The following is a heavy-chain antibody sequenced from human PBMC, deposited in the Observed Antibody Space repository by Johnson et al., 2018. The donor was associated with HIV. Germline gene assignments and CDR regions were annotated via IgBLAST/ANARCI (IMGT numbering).Heavy chain of an antibody. CDR3: AKGDILTGYSDAFDI. V-gene: IGHV3-30-3*01. CDR2: ISYDGSNI. CDR1: GFTLSDSA. D-gene: IGHD3-9*01. Sequence: QVQLVESGGGVVQPGRSLRLSCAASGFTLSDSALHWVRQAPGKGLEWVAVISYDGSNILYADSVTGRFTISRDNAKNSLYLQMNSLRAEDTALYYCAKGDILTGYSDAFDIWGQGTMVTVSS. J-gene: IGHJ3*02.